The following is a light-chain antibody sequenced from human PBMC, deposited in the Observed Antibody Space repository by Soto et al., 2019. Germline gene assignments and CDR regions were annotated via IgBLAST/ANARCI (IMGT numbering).Light chain of an antibody. J-gene: IGKJ5*01. Sequence: DIRLTQSPSFLSASVRDRVSITCRASQYISYALAWYQQEPGKAPKLLIHSASTLQSGFPSRFSGSGSGTEFTLTISSLQPEDSATYYCQHRHSYPITFGQGTRLEIK. V-gene: IGKV1-9*01. CDR3: QHRHSYPIT. CDR2: SAS. CDR1: QYISYA.